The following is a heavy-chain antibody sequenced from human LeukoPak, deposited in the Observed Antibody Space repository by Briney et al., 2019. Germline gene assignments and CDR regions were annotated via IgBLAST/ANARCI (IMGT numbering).Heavy chain of an antibody. Sequence: GGSLCFTCAASGFTFSSEAMGWVRQAPGKGLEWVSLIRGGGDLIEYADSVKGRFTISRDNSKNSLYLQMNSLRAEDTAVYYCARNLYRYRHFDYGGQATLVTVSS. CDR1: GFTFSSEA. D-gene: IGHD5-18*01. J-gene: IGHJ4*02. V-gene: IGHV3-23*01. CDR2: IRGGGDLI. CDR3: ARNLYRYRHFDY.